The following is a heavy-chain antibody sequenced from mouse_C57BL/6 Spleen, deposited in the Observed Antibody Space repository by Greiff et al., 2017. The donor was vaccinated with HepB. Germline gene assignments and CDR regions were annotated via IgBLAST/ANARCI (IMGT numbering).Heavy chain of an antibody. CDR3: ARAGGSGGYFDV. Sequence: VQLQQSGAELARPGASVKLSCKASGYTFTSYGISWVKQRTGQGLEWIGEIYPRSGNTYYNEKFKGKATLTADKSSSTAYMELRSLTSEDSAVYFCARAGGSGGYFDVWGTGTTVTVSS. J-gene: IGHJ1*03. V-gene: IGHV1-81*01. CDR2: IYPRSGNT. CDR1: GYTFTSYG.